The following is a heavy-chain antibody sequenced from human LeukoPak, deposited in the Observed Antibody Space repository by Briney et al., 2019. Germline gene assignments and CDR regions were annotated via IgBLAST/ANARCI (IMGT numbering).Heavy chain of an antibody. Sequence: VASVKVSCKASGGTFSSYAISWVRQAPGQGLEWMGGIIPIFGTANYAQKFQGRVTMTRDTSTSTVYMELSSLRSEDTAVYYCARLGIAVAGHDFDYWGQGTLVTVSS. CDR3: ARLGIAVAGHDFDY. D-gene: IGHD6-19*01. CDR1: GGTFSSYA. CDR2: IIPIFGTA. J-gene: IGHJ4*02. V-gene: IGHV1-69*05.